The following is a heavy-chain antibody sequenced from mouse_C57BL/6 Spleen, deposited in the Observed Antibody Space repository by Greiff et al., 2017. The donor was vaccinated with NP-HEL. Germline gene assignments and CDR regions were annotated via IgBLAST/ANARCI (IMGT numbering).Heavy chain of an antibody. CDR1: GYTFTDYE. CDR2: IDPETGGT. CDR3: TPYYSNTWYFDV. J-gene: IGHJ1*03. D-gene: IGHD2-5*01. Sequence: QVQLQQSGAELVRPGASVTLSCKASGYTFTDYEMHWVKQTPVHGLEWIGAIDPETGGTAYNQKFKGKAILTADKSSSTAYMELRSLTSEDSAVYYCTPYYSNTWYFDVWGTGTTVTVSS. V-gene: IGHV1-15*01.